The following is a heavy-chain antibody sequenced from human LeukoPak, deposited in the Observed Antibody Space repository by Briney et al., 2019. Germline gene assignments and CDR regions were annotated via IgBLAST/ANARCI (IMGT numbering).Heavy chain of an antibody. V-gene: IGHV3-33*01. D-gene: IGHD3-16*02. J-gene: IGHJ4*02. CDR1: GFTFSSYG. Sequence: PGRSLRLSCAASGFTFSSYGMHWVRQAPGKGLEWVAVIWYDGSNKYYADSVKGRFTISRDNSKNTLYLQMNSLRAEATAVYYCARDFGSYRYITYYFDYWGQGTLVTVSS. CDR2: IWYDGSNK. CDR3: ARDFGSYRYITYYFDY.